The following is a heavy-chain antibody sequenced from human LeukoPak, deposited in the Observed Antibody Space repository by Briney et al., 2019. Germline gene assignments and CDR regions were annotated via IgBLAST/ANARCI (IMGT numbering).Heavy chain of an antibody. J-gene: IGHJ3*02. CDR1: GFTVSSNY. CDR3: ARDGTHYGSSGSFYDAFDI. Sequence: GGSLRLSCAASGFTVSSNYMSWVRQAPGKGLECVANMKQDGSEKYYVDSVKGRFTIARDNDKNSLFLQMNSLRAEDTAVYYCARDGTHYGSSGSFYDAFDIWGKGTMVTVSS. V-gene: IGHV3-7*01. D-gene: IGHD3-22*01. CDR2: MKQDGSEK.